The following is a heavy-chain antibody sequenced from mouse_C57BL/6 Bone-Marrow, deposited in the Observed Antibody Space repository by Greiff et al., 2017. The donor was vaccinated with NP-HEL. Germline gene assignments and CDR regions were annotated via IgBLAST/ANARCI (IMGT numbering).Heavy chain of an antibody. CDR3: VRYGTISGYYAMDY. V-gene: IGHV10-3*01. CDR2: IRSKSSNYAT. J-gene: IGHJ4*01. CDR1: GFTFNTYA. Sequence: EVMLVESGGGLVQPKGSLKLSCAASGFTFNTYAMHWVRQAPGKGLEWVARIRSKSSNYATYYADSVKDRFTISRDDSQSMLYLQMNNLKTEDTAMYYCVRYGTISGYYAMDYWGQGTSVTVSS. D-gene: IGHD2-10*02.